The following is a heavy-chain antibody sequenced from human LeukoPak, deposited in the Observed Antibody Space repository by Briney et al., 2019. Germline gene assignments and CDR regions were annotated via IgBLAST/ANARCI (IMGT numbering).Heavy chain of an antibody. Sequence: PGGSLRLSCAASGFTFSSYSMNWGRQAPGKGLEWVSSISSSSSYIYYADSVKGRFTISRDNAKNSLYLQMNSLRAEDTAVYYCARSRYYDSSGYHYYFDYWGQGTLVTVSS. J-gene: IGHJ4*02. D-gene: IGHD3-22*01. CDR2: ISSSSSYI. CDR1: GFTFSSYS. V-gene: IGHV3-21*01. CDR3: ARSRYYDSSGYHYYFDY.